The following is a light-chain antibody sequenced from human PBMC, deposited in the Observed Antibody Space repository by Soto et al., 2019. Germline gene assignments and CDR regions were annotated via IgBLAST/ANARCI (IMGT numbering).Light chain of an antibody. CDR1: SSDVGGYNC. CDR3: CSHSASYPFV. V-gene: IGLV2-11*01. CDR2: DVT. J-gene: IGLJ1*01. Sequence: QSALTQPRSVSGSPGQSVTISCTGTSSDVGGYNCVSWYQQHPGKAPQLIIYDVTQRPSGVPDRFSGSKSGNTASLSISGLQDEDEADYYCCSHSASYPFVCGTGTKV.